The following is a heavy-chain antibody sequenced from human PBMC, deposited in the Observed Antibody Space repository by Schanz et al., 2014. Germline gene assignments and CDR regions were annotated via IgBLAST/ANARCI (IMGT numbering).Heavy chain of an antibody. D-gene: IGHD1-1*01. CDR3: ARDRRNADLDY. CDR1: GFTFSSYS. V-gene: IGHV3-30*03. Sequence: QVQLVESGGGLVKPGGSLRLSCTASGFTFSSYSMNWVRQAPGKGLEWVALVSSDGNNDYYTDSVKGRFTISRDNAKNSLYLEMNSLRAEDTALYYCARDRRNADLDYWGQGTLVTDSS. CDR2: VSSDGNND. J-gene: IGHJ4*02.